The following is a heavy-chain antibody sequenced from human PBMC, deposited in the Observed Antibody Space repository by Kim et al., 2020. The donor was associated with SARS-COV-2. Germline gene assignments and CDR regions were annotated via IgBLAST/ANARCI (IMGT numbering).Heavy chain of an antibody. D-gene: IGHD3-10*01. CDR3: ARWGSPYYGSTASTGGMDV. V-gene: IGHV4-59*13. CDR1: GGSISGYY. J-gene: IGHJ6*02. CDR2: IFYSGGT. Sequence: SETLSLTCSVSGGSISGYYWSWMRQPPGKGLEWIGYIFYSGGTNYNASLKSRVTKSVDTSKNQLSLTLSSVTAADTAVYYCARWGSPYYGSTASTGGMDVWGQGTMVTVSS.